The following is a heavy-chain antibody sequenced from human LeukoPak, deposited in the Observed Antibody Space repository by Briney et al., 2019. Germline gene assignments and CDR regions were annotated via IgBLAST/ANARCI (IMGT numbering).Heavy chain of an antibody. CDR3: ARGGARQQLVENYFDH. J-gene: IGHJ4*02. Sequence: GGSLRLSCAVSGLTFSSYSMSWVRQAPGKGLEWVSSISSSSSYIYYADSVKGRFTISRDNAKNSLYLQMNSLRAEDTAVCYCARGGARQQLVENYFDHWGRGTLVTVSS. CDR2: ISSSSSYI. CDR1: GLTFSSYS. D-gene: IGHD6-13*01. V-gene: IGHV3-21*01.